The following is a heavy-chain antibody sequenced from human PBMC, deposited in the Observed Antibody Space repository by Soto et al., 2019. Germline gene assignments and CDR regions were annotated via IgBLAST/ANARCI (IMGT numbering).Heavy chain of an antibody. V-gene: IGHV3-48*03. J-gene: IGHJ6*02. Sequence: GSLRLSCAASGFTFSSYEVNWVRQAPGKGLEWVSYISSSGSTIYYADSVKGRFTISRDNAKNSLYLQMNSLRAEDTAVYYCARELVVVVAATPYYYAMDVWGHGTTVTVSS. D-gene: IGHD2-15*01. CDR2: ISSSGSTI. CDR3: ARELVVVVAATPYYYAMDV. CDR1: GFTFSSYE.